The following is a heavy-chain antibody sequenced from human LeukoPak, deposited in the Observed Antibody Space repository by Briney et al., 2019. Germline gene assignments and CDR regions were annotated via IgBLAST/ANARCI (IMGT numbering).Heavy chain of an antibody. CDR2: ISYDGSNK. CDR3: ARDRDYGDYGWYFDL. CDR1: GFTFSSYA. D-gene: IGHD4-17*01. Sequence: GGSLRLSCAASGFTFSSYAMHWVRQAPGKGLEWVAVISYDGSNKYYADSVKGRFTISRDNAKNSLYLQMNSLRAEDTAVYYCARDRDYGDYGWYFDLWGRGTLVTVSS. V-gene: IGHV3-30*04. J-gene: IGHJ2*01.